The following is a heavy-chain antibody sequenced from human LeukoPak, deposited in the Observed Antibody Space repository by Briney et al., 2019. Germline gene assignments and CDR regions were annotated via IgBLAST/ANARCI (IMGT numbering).Heavy chain of an antibody. CDR2: IYSSGNT. CDR3: ARMGLRAAAKTTYYYYYMDV. D-gene: IGHD2-2*01. CDR1: GFTVSSNY. J-gene: IGHJ6*03. V-gene: IGHV3-66*02. Sequence: GGSLRLSCAASGFTVSSNYMSWVRQAPGKGLEWVSVIYSSGNTYYADSVKDRFTISRDNSKNTMYLQMNSLRTEDTAVYYCARMGLRAAAKTTYYYYYMDVWGKGTTVTVSS.